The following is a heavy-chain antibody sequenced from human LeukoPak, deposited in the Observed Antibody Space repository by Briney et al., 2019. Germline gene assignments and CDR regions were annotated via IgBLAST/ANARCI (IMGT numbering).Heavy chain of an antibody. D-gene: IGHD2-2*01. CDR2: IYSSGST. Sequence: SETLSLTCSVSGGSTNSYYWSWIRQSGGKGLEWIGRIYSSGSTVYNPSLNSRLTMSIDTSKNQFSLTLKSVTATDTAVYYCARFKASSTSWTFDQLGQGALVAVSS. CDR1: GGSTNSYY. J-gene: IGHJ4*02. V-gene: IGHV4-4*07. CDR3: ARFKASSTSWTFDQ.